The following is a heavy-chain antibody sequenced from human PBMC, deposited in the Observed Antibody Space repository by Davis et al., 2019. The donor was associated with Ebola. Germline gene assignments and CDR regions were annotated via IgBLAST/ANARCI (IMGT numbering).Heavy chain of an antibody. V-gene: IGHV4-34*01. D-gene: IGHD1-26*01. CDR2: INHSGST. J-gene: IGHJ3*01. Sequence: MPSETLSLTCAIYGGSFSGYYWSWIRQPPGKGLEWNGEINHSGSTNYNPSLKSRVTVSVDRSKNQFSLRLNSVTVADTAVYYCVRHPVGLSDAFDLWGQGRLVAVSS. CDR1: GGSFSGYY. CDR3: VRHPVGLSDAFDL.